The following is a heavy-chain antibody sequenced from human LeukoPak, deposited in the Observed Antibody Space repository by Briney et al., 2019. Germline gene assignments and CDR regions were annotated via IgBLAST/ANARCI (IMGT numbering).Heavy chain of an antibody. D-gene: IGHD2-8*02. CDR2: ISGSGGST. J-gene: IGHJ4*02. CDR1: GFTFSSYA. V-gene: IGHV3-23*01. CDR3: ATDTSPDTLNVLGVVDY. Sequence: GGSLRLSCAASGFTFSSYAMSWVRQAPGKGLEWVSAISGSGGSTYYADSVKGRFTISRDNSKNTLYLQMNSLRAEDTAVYYCATDTSPDTLNVLGVVDYWGQGTLVTVSS.